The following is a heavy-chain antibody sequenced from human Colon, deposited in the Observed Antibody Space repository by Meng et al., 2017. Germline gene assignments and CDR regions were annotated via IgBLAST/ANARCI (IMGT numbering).Heavy chain of an antibody. CDR1: GFSFSTYW. CDR3: ASLSPPVTQEWIDP. CDR2: TNADGGSA. J-gene: IGHJ5*02. Sequence: GESLKISCTASGFSFSTYWMNWVRQVPGKGLEWVSRTNADGGSASYADSVKGRFTISRDNTKTILYLQMHSLRADDTAVYYCASLSPPVTQEWIDPWGQGTLVTVSS. V-gene: IGHV3-74*01. D-gene: IGHD4-17*01.